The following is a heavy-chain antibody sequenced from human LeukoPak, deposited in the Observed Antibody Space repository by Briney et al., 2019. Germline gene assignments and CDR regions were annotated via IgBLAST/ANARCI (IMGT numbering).Heavy chain of an antibody. J-gene: IGHJ4*02. CDR3: AANYDILTGYFVY. Sequence: GGSLRLSCAASGFTFSSYGMHWVRQAPGKGLGWVAVIWYDGSNKYYADSVKGRFTISRDNSKNTLYLQMNSLRAEGTAVYYCAANYDILTGYFVYWGQGTLVTVSS. CDR2: IWYDGSNK. CDR1: GFTFSSYG. V-gene: IGHV3-33*01. D-gene: IGHD3-9*01.